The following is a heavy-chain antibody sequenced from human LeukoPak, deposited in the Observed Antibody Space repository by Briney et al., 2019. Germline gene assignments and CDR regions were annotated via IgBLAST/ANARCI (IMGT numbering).Heavy chain of an antibody. CDR2: VYYNGNT. D-gene: IGHD3-3*01. CDR1: GEPISSYY. J-gene: IGHJ4*02. CDR3: ARGDYDFSSGNWRFDT. V-gene: IGHV4-59*01. Sequence: SETLSVSCLVSGEPISSYYWSWIRQAPGRGPEYIGNVYYNGNTNYNPSLKSRVAISVDASKNQFSLKVDSVTTADTAVYYCARGDYDFSSGNWRFDTWGQGTLVTVSS.